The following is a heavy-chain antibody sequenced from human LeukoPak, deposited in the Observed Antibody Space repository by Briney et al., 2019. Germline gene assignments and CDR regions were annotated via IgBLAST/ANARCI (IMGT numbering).Heavy chain of an antibody. D-gene: IGHD3-22*01. CDR3: ARRADPDYYDSSGYMDV. CDR1: GYSLTSYW. J-gene: IGHJ6*02. Sequence: TGESLKISCKGSGYSLTSYWIGWVRQMPGKGLEWMGIIYPGDSDTRYSPSFQGQVTISADKSISTAYLQWSSLKASDTAMYYCARRADPDYYDSSGYMDVWGQGTTVTVSS. V-gene: IGHV5-51*01. CDR2: IYPGDSDT.